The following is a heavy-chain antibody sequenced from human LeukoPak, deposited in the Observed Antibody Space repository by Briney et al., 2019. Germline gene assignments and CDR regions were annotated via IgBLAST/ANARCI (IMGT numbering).Heavy chain of an antibody. Sequence: GGSLRLSCAASRFTVSSNYMSWVRQAPGKRREGVSVIYSGGSTYYADSVKGRFTISRDNSKNTLYLQMNSLRAEDTAVYYCARDFSGSGLVQLWPLGGSYYFDYWGQGTLVTVSS. CDR2: IYSGGST. CDR3: ARDFSGSGLVQLWPLGGSYYFDY. CDR1: RFTVSSNY. J-gene: IGHJ4*02. D-gene: IGHD5-18*01. V-gene: IGHV3-53*01.